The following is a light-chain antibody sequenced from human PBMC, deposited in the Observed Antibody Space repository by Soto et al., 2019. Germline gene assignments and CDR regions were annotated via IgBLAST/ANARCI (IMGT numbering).Light chain of an antibody. CDR3: QQYYTTPQT. CDR1: QSLLYGGNDRNY. V-gene: IGKV4-1*01. Sequence: DIVMTQSPDSLAVSLGERATNDCKSSQSLLYGGNDRNYLAWYQHKPGQSPKLIMYWASTREAGVPDRFSGSGSGTHFTLTISSLQAEDVAVYYCQQYYTTPQTFGQGTKLEIK. J-gene: IGKJ2*01. CDR2: WAS.